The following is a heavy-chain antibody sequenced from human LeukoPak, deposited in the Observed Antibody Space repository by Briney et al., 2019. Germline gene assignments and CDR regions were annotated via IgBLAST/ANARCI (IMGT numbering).Heavy chain of an antibody. CDR3: ARDSGGDAYNDYFDS. CDR2: INYKGDST. Sequence: PGGSLRLSCAASGFSFNTYAMHWVRQAPGKGLEYVSAINYKGDSTYYANSVKGRFIISRDNSKKTLFLQMGSLRGEDTAVYYCARDSGGDAYNDYFDSWGQGTLVTVSS. D-gene: IGHD5-24*01. CDR1: GFSFNTYA. J-gene: IGHJ4*02. V-gene: IGHV3-64*01.